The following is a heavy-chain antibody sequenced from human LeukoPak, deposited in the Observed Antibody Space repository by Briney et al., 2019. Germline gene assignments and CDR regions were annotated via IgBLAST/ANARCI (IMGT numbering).Heavy chain of an antibody. CDR1: GFTFSSYW. V-gene: IGHV3-7*01. CDR3: ARYRGRYYDSSGYEPGFDY. J-gene: IGHJ4*02. Sequence: GESLRLSCAASGFTFSSYWMSWVRQAPGKGLEWVANIKQDGSEKYYVDSVKGRFTISRDNAKNSLYLQMNSLRAEDTAVYYCARYRGRYYDSSGYEPGFDYWGQGTLVTVSS. CDR2: IKQDGSEK. D-gene: IGHD3-22*01.